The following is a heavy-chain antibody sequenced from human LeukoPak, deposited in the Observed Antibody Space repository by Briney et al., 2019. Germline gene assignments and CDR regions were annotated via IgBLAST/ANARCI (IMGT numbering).Heavy chain of an antibody. CDR1: GFTFSSYE. Sequence: GGSLRLSCAASGFTFSSYEMNWVRQAPGKGLEWASYISSSGSTIYYADSVKGRFTISRDNAKNSLYLQMNSLRAEDTAVYYCARSTGYNLLGLFDYWGQGTLVTVSS. D-gene: IGHD5-24*01. V-gene: IGHV3-48*03. J-gene: IGHJ4*02. CDR2: ISSSGSTI. CDR3: ARSTGYNLLGLFDY.